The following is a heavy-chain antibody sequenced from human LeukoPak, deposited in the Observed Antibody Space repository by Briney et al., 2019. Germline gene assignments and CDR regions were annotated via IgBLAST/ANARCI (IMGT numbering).Heavy chain of an antibody. CDR2: IIPIFGTA. J-gene: IGHJ6*03. CDR1: GGTFSSYA. Sequence: ASVKVSCKASGGTFSSYAISWVRQAPGQGLEWMGGIIPIFGTANYAQKFQGRVTITTDESTSTAYMELSSLRSEDTAVYCCARGDYSREDYYYYYMGVWGKGTTVTVSS. V-gene: IGHV1-69*05. CDR3: ARGDYSREDYYYYYMGV. D-gene: IGHD4-11*01.